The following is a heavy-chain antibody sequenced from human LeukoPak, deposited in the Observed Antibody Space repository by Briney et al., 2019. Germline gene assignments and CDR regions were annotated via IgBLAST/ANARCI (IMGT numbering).Heavy chain of an antibody. V-gene: IGHV1-2*02. CDR2: MKPNSGGT. Sequence: ASVKVSCKASGYTFTGYYMHWVRQAPGQGLEWMGWMKPNSGGTNYAQKFQGRVTMTRDTSISTAYMELSRLKSDDTAVYYCARAGYYGVRGHFDYWGQGTLVTVSS. CDR1: GYTFTGYY. D-gene: IGHD3-10*02. CDR3: ARAGYYGVRGHFDY. J-gene: IGHJ4*02.